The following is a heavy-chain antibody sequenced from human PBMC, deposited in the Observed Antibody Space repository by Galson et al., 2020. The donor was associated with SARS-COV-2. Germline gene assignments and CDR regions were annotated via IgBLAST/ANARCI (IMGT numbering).Heavy chain of an antibody. V-gene: IGHV3-30*04. Sequence: HSGGSLRLSCAASGFTFSSYAMHWVRQAPGKGLEWVAVILYDGSNKYYADSVKGRFTISRDNSKNTLYLQMNSLRAEDTAVYYCARDIGGYFDYWGQGTLVTVSS. D-gene: IGHD3-10*01. CDR2: ILYDGSNK. J-gene: IGHJ4*02. CDR1: GFTFSSYA. CDR3: ARDIGGYFDY.